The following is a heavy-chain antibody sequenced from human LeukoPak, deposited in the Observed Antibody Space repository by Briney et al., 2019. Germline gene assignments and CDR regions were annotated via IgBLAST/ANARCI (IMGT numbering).Heavy chain of an antibody. V-gene: IGHV4-59*01. D-gene: IGHD5-12*01. Sequence: KSSETLSLTCTVSGGSISSYYWSWIRQPPGKGLEWIGYIYYSGSTNYNPSLKSRVTISVDTSKNQYSLKLSSVTAADTAVYYRARSMSGYYSPYYFDYWGQGTLVTVSS. CDR2: IYYSGST. CDR1: GGSISSYY. J-gene: IGHJ4*02. CDR3: ARSMSGYYSPYYFDY.